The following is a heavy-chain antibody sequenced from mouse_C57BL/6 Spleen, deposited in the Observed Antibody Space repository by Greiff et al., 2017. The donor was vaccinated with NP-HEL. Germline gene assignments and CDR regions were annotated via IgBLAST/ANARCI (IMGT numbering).Heavy chain of an antibody. CDR3: AIDSSGYSYYFDY. CDR2: INPSTGGT. Sequence: EVQLQQSGPELVKPGASVKISCKASGYSFTGYYMNWVKQSPEKSLEWIGEINPSTGGTTYNQKFKAKATLTVDKSSSTAYMQLKSLTSEDSAVYYCAIDSSGYSYYFDYWGQGTTLTVSS. J-gene: IGHJ2*01. V-gene: IGHV1-42*01. CDR1: GYSFTGYY. D-gene: IGHD3-2*02.